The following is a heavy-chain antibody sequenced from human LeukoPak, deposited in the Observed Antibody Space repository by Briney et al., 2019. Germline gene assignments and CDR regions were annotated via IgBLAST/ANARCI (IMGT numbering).Heavy chain of an antibody. V-gene: IGHV3-21*01. CDR1: GFTFSSYW. CDR3: ARDLSGIAGYTYGRGIDY. CDR2: ISSSSTDI. J-gene: IGHJ4*02. Sequence: GGSLRLSCAASGFTFSSYWMSWVRQAPGKGLEWVSSISSSSTDIYYGDSVKGRFAISRDNAKNSLYLQMNSLRTEDTAVYYCARDLSGIAGYTYGRGIDYWGQGTLVTVSS. D-gene: IGHD5-18*01.